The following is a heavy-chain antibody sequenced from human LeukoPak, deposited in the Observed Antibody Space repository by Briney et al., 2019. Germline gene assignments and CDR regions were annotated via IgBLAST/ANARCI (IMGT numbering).Heavy chain of an antibody. J-gene: IGHJ4*02. V-gene: IGHV3-11*01. D-gene: IGHD3-10*01. CDR3: ARGANYYGSGSLTDY. CDR1: GFTFSDYY. CDR2: ISSSGSTI. Sequence: GGSLRLSCGVSGFTFSDYYMSWIRQAPGNGLEWVSYISSSGSTIYYADSVKGRFTISRDNAKNSLYLQMNSLRAEDTAVYYCARGANYYGSGSLTDYWGQGTLVTVSS.